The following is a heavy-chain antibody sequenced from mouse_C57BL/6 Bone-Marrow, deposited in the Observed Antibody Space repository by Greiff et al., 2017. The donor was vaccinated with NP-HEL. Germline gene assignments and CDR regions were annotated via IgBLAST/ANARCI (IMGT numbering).Heavy chain of an antibody. CDR1: YFAFMASA. CDR2: IYPSDSET. V-gene: IGHV1-61*01. D-gene: IGHD4-1*01. Sequence: QVQLQQSGAELVRPGSSVKLSCKDSYFAFMASAMHWVKQRPGQGLEWIGNIYPSDSETHYNQKFKDKATLTVDKSSSTAYMQLSSLTSEDSAVYYCARGTGSWFAYWGQGTLVTVSA. J-gene: IGHJ3*01. CDR3: ARGTGSWFAY.